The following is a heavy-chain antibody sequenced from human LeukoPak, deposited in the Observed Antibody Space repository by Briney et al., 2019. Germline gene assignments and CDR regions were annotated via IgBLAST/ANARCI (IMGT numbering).Heavy chain of an antibody. J-gene: IGHJ4*02. V-gene: IGHV3-23*01. CDR2: ITGSGGST. CDR3: ARELFDFDY. Sequence: QPGGSLRLSCAPSGFTSDNFAMTWVRQAPGKGLEWVSEITGSGGSTYYADSVKGRFTISRDNSKNTLYLQMNSLRAEDKAIYYCARELFDFDYWGQGTLVTVSS. CDR1: GFTSDNFA. D-gene: IGHD3-10*01.